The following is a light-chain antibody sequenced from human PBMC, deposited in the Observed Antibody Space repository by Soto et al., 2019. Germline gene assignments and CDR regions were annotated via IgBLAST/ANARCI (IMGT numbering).Light chain of an antibody. V-gene: IGLV2-14*01. CDR2: EVS. CDR3: SSYTSSSPDLV. CDR1: SSDVGGYNY. J-gene: IGLJ2*01. Sequence: QSALTQPASVSGSPGQSITISCTGTSSDVGGYNYVSWYQQHPGKAPKHMIYEVSNRPSGVSNRFSGSKSGNTASLTISGLQAEDEADFYCSSYTSSSPDLVFGGGTKLTVL.